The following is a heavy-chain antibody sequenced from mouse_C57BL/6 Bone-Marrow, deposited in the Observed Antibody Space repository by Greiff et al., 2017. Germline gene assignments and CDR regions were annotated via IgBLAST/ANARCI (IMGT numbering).Heavy chain of an antibody. V-gene: IGHV1-81*01. J-gene: IGHJ1*03. D-gene: IGHD1-1*01. CDR1: GYTFTSYG. CDR2: IYPRSGNT. CDR3: ATYDGSSYVAWYFDV. Sequence: QVQLQQSGAELARPGASVKLSCKASGYTFTSYGISWVKQRTGQGLEWIGEIYPRSGNTYYNEKFKGKATLTADTSSSTAYMELRSLTSEDSAVYICATYDGSSYVAWYFDVWGTGTTVTVSS.